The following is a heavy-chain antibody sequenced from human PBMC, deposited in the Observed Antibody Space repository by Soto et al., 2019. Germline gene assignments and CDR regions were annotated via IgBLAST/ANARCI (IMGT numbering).Heavy chain of an antibody. J-gene: IGHJ3*02. D-gene: IGHD7-27*01. CDR3: ARDSSTNWGPDAFDI. V-gene: IGHV3-21*01. CDR2: ISSSSSYI. CDR1: GFTFSSYS. Sequence: GGSLRLSCAASGFTFSSYSMNWVRQAPGKGLEWVSSISSSSSYIYYADSVKGRFTISRDNAKNSLYLQMNSLRAEDTAVYYCARDSSTNWGPDAFDIWGQGTMVTVSS.